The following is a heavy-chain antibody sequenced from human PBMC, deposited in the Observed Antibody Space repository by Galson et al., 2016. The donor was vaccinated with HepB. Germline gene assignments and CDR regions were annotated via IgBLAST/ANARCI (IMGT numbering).Heavy chain of an antibody. CDR3: ARISLRVGQDY. J-gene: IGHJ4*02. CDR2: INHRGNT. CDR1: GGSLRGYY. Sequence: SETLSLTCAVYGGSLRGYYWSWIRQPPGEGLEWIGAINHRGNTNYNPSLKSRVTMTVDASKNQFSLTLRSATAADTALYFCARISLRVGQDYWGQGTLVTVSS. D-gene: IGHD1-26*01. V-gene: IGHV4-34*01.